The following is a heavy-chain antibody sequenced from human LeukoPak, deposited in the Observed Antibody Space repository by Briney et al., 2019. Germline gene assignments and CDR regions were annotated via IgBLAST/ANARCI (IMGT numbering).Heavy chain of an antibody. CDR2: ISAYTGNT. CDR3: ARDPRQNTEMVFDP. V-gene: IGHV1-18*01. CDR1: GYTFTSYG. D-gene: IGHD5-18*01. Sequence: VASVKVSCKASGYTFTSYGISWVRQAPGQGLEWMGWISAYTGNTNYAQKLQGRVTMTTDTSTSTAYMELRSLRSDDTAVYYCARDPRQNTEMVFDPWGQGTLVTVPS. J-gene: IGHJ5*02.